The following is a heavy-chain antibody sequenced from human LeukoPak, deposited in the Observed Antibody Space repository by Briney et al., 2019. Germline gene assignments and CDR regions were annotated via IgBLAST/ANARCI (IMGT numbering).Heavy chain of an antibody. CDR1: GFTFSSYG. J-gene: IGHJ6*02. D-gene: IGHD1-26*01. V-gene: IGHV3-33*01. CDR3: ARERSDYYYYGMDV. CDR2: IWYDGSNK. Sequence: GRSLRLSCAASGFTFSSYGMHWVRQAPGKGLEWVAVIWYDGSNKYYADSVKGRFTISRDNSKNTLYLQMNSLRAEDTAVYYCARERSDYYYYGMDVWGQGTTVTVSS.